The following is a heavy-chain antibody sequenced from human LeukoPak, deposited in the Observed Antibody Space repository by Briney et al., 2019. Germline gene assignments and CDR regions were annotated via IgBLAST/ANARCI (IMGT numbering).Heavy chain of an antibody. J-gene: IGHJ4*02. CDR1: GGSFSGYY. CDR2: INHSGST. CDR3: ARVDCSSTSCYDRFFDY. D-gene: IGHD2-2*01. V-gene: IGHV4-34*01. Sequence: SETLSLTCAVYGGSFSGYYWSWIRQPPGKGLEWIGEINHSGSTNYNPSLKSRVTISVDTSKNQFSLKLGSVTAADTAVYYCARVDCSSTSCYDRFFDYWGQGTLVTVSS.